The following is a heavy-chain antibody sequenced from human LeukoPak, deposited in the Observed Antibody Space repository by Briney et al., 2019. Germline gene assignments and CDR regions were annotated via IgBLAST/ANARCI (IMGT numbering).Heavy chain of an antibody. CDR1: GFTFPTYW. CDR2: MNHDGTIT. D-gene: IGHD3-10*01. CDR3: GGDNYGSIDF. Sequence: PGGSLRRSCSASGFTFPTYWMIWVRQVPGEGLVYVSHMNHDGTITNYADSVKGRFTMSRDNARNTVFLQMDSLRAEDTAVYYCGGDNYGSIDFWGQGVLVTVSS. V-gene: IGHV3-74*01. J-gene: IGHJ4*02.